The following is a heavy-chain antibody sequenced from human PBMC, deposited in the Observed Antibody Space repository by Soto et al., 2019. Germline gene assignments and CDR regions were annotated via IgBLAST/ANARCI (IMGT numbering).Heavy chain of an antibody. V-gene: IGHV3-23*01. J-gene: IGHJ1*01. D-gene: IGHD2-15*01. CDR2: ISGSGGST. Sequence: GGSLRLSCAASGFTFSSYAMSWVRQAPGKGLEWVSAISGSGGSTYYADSVKGRFTISRDNSKNTLYLQMNSLRAEDTAVYYCAKDLGYCSGGSCYPGGFQHWGQGTLVTVSS. CDR1: GFTFSSYA. CDR3: AKDLGYCSGGSCYPGGFQH.